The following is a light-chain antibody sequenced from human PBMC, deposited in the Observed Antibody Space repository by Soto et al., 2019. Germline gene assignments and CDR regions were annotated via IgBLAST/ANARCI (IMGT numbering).Light chain of an antibody. CDR1: QNILYTNNKNY. V-gene: IGKV4-1*01. CDR2: WAS. Sequence: DIVMTQSPDSLAVSLGERATINCKSSQNILYTNNKNYLVWYQQKPGQPPKLLISWASTRESGVPDRFSGSGSGTDFTLTISSLQADDVAVYYCQQCYCAPLTFGGGTKVEI. J-gene: IGKJ4*01. CDR3: QQCYCAPLT.